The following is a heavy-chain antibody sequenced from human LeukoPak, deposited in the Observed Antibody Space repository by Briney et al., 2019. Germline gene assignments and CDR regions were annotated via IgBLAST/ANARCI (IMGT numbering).Heavy chain of an antibody. CDR2: ISYDGSNK. CDR1: GFTFSSYG. J-gene: IGHJ6*03. D-gene: IGHD2-15*01. Sequence: GGSLRLSCAASGFTFSSYGMRWVREAPGKGLEWVAVISYDGSNKYYADSVKGRFTISRDNSKDTLYLQMNSLRAEDTAVYYCARDRAVALPTYFYYMDVWGKGTTVIVSS. CDR3: ARDRAVALPTYFYYMDV. V-gene: IGHV3-30*03.